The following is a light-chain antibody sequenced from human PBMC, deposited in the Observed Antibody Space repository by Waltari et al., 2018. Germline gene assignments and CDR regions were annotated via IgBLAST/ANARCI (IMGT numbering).Light chain of an antibody. CDR1: SRDVGGYNY. CDR2: DVN. CDR3: CSYAGSYTL. Sequence: CTGTSRDVGGYNYVSWYQHLPGEAPQLMIYDVNKRPSGVPGRFSGSKSGNTASLTISGLQAEDEADYYCCSYAGSYTLFGGGTKLTVL. J-gene: IGLJ3*02. V-gene: IGLV2-11*01.